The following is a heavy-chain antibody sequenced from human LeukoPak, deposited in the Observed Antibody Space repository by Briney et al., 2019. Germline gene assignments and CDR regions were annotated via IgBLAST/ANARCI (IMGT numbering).Heavy chain of an antibody. CDR3: ARESGSSGYYYFDY. CDR1: GFTVSSNY. Sequence: GGSLRLSCAASGFTVSSNYMSWVRQAPGKGLEWVSVIYSGGSTYYAASVKGRFTISRDNAKNSLYLQINSLRAEDTAVYYCARESGSSGYYYFDYWGQGTLVTVSS. CDR2: IYSGGST. J-gene: IGHJ4*02. V-gene: IGHV3-53*01. D-gene: IGHD3-22*01.